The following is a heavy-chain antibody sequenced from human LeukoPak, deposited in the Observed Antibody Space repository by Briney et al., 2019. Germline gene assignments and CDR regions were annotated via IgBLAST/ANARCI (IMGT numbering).Heavy chain of an antibody. V-gene: IGHV4-34*01. J-gene: IGHJ6*03. D-gene: IGHD3-10*01. CDR2: INHSGST. Sequence: PSETLSHTCAVYGGSFSGYYWSWIRQPPGKGLEWIGDINHSGSTNYNPSIKSRVTISVDTSKNQFSLKLSSVTAADTAVYYCARGSRISMVRGVRNYYYYMDVWGKGTTVTVSS. CDR1: GGSFSGYY. CDR3: ARGSRISMVRGVRNYYYYMDV.